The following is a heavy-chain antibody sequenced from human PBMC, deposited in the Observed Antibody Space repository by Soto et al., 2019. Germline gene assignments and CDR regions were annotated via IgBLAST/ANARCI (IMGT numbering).Heavy chain of an antibody. J-gene: IGHJ6*02. D-gene: IGHD2-2*01. CDR1: GYSFTSYW. CDR3: ASSPRGYCSSTSCRELGNYYGMDV. V-gene: IGHV5-10-1*01. Sequence: LGESLKISCKGSGYSFTSYWISWVRQMPGKGLEWMGRIDPSDSYTNYSPSFQGHVTISADKSISTAYLQWSSLKASDTAMYYCASSPRGYCSSTSCRELGNYYGMDVWGQGTTVTVSS. CDR2: IDPSDSYT.